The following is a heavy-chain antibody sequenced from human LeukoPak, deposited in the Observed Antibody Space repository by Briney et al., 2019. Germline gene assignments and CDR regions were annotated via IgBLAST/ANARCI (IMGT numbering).Heavy chain of an antibody. V-gene: IGHV3-48*04. CDR2: ISAGSGTV. J-gene: IGHJ2*01. Sequence: GGSLRLSCEASGLSLSRNNMHWVRQAPGGRREWLSYISAGSGTVFSADSVRGRFSISRDNARESVFLQMNSLRFEDTGFYYCTRDLGLRRMIWGRGTLVIVSS. CDR1: GLSLSRNN. CDR3: TRDLGLRRMI.